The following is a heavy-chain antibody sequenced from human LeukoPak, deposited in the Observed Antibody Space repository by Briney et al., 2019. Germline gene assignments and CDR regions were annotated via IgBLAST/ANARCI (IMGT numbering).Heavy chain of an antibody. CDR2: IIPTVGIA. V-gene: IGHV1-69*04. J-gene: IGHJ4*02. CDR1: GGTFSSYA. D-gene: IGHD6-13*01. CDR3: ARVRVAAVGPFDY. Sequence: SLKVSCKASGGTFSSYAISWVRQAPGQGLEWMGRIIPTVGIANYAQKFQGRVTITADKSTSSAYMELSSLRSEDTAVYYCARVRVAAVGPFDYWGQGTLVSLSA.